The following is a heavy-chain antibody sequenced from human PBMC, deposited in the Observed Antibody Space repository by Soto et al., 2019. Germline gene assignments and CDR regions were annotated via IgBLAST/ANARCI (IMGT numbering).Heavy chain of an antibody. D-gene: IGHD3-10*01. CDR3: ARALRGGWFGELSFDY. CDR1: SGSISSSNW. Sequence: SETLSLTCAVSSGSISSSNWWSWVRQPPGKGLEWIGEIYHSGSTNYNPSLKSRVTISVDKSKNQFSLKLSSVTAADTAVYYCARALRGGWFGELSFDYWGQGTLVTVSS. CDR2: IYHSGST. J-gene: IGHJ4*02. V-gene: IGHV4-4*02.